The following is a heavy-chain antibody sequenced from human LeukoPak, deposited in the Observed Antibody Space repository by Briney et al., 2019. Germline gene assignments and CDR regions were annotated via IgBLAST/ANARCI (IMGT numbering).Heavy chain of an antibody. CDR1: GFTFSSYE. D-gene: IGHD3-10*01. CDR3: ARGLWFGELSRNWFDP. J-gene: IGHJ5*02. CDR2: ISSSSSTI. V-gene: IGHV3-48*03. Sequence: PGGSLRLSRAASGFTFSSYEMNWVRQAPGKGLEWVSYISSSSSTIYYADSVKGRFTITRDNAKNSLYLQMNSLRVEDTAVYYCARGLWFGELSRNWFDPWGQGTLVTVSS.